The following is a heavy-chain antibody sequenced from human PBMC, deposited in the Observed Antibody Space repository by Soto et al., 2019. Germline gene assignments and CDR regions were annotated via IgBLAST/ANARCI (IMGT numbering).Heavy chain of an antibody. J-gene: IGHJ4*02. Sequence: GGSLRLSCAVSGFTFSAYNINWVRQAPWKGLEWVSSISAGSLFIYQPDSMKGRFTISRDDARNSVYLQMNSLTAEDTAVYYCARSPGVGVRGAYLGQGTQVTVCS. V-gene: IGHV3-21*01. CDR1: GFTFSAYN. D-gene: IGHD3-16*01. CDR2: ISAGSLFI. CDR3: ARSPGVGVRGAY.